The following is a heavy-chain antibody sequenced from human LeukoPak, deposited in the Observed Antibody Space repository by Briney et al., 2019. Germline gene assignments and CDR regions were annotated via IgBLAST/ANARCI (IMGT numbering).Heavy chain of an antibody. Sequence: GGSLRLSCAASGFTFSSYWMHWVRQAPGKGLVWVSRINSDGSSTSYADSVKGRFTISRDNAKNTLYLQMNSLRAEDTAVYYCARGRAYGGPFDYWGQGTLVTVSS. V-gene: IGHV3-74*01. CDR1: GFTFSSYW. D-gene: IGHD4/OR15-4a*01. CDR2: INSDGSST. J-gene: IGHJ4*02. CDR3: ARGRAYGGPFDY.